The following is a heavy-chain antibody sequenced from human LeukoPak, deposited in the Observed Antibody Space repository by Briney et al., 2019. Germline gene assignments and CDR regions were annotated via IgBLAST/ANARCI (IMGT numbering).Heavy chain of an antibody. CDR2: IYYSGST. Sequence: PSETLFLTCTVSGGSVTNYYWSWIRQPPGKGLEWIGYIYYSGSTNYNPSLKSRVTISVDTSKNQFSLKLSSVTAADTAVYYCARDYYDTSGFAFDLWGQGTMVTVSS. J-gene: IGHJ3*01. CDR1: GGSVTNYY. V-gene: IGHV4-59*02. CDR3: ARDYYDTSGFAFDL. D-gene: IGHD3-22*01.